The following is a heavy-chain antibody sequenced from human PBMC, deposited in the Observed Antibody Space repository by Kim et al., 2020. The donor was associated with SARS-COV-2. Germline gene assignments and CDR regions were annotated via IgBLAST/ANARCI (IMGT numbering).Heavy chain of an antibody. Sequence: SETLSLTCAVSGGSISSSNWWSWVRQPPGKGLEWIGEIYHSGSTNYNPSLKSRVTISVDKSKNQFSLKLSSVTAADTAVYYCARSGGGYCSGGSCYGGWDYYYGMDVWGQGTTVTVSS. CDR3: ARSGGGYCSGGSCYGGWDYYYGMDV. V-gene: IGHV4-4*02. D-gene: IGHD2-15*01. J-gene: IGHJ6*02. CDR1: GGSISSSNW. CDR2: IYHSGST.